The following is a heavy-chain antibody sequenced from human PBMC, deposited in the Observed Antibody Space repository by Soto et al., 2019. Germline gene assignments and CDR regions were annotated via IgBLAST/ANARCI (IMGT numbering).Heavy chain of an antibody. CDR1: GFTLSRHW. CDR2: IKEDGSEE. D-gene: IGHD3-16*01. V-gene: IGHV3-7*03. Sequence: GGSLRLSCAASGFTLSRHWMSWVRQAPGKGLEWVAKIKEDGSEENYVDSVRGRFTISRDNAKNSLYLQMNSLRAEDTAVYYCARDGLPFALDISGQGTVVTVSS. CDR3: ARDGLPFALDI. J-gene: IGHJ3*02.